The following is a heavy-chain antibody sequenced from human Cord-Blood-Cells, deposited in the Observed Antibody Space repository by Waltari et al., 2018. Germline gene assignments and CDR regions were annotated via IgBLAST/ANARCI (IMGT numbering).Heavy chain of an antibody. V-gene: IGHV3-9*03. CDR2: ISWNSGSI. CDR1: GFHFDDYA. CDR3: AKDRGGSYDFWSGYYFDY. Sequence: EVQLVESGGGLVQPGRSLRLSCAASGFHFDDYAMHWARQPPGKGLEWVSGISWNSGSIGYADSVKGRFTISRDNAKNSLYLQMNSLRAEDMALYYCAKDRGGSYDFWSGYYFDYWGQGTLVTVSS. J-gene: IGHJ4*02. D-gene: IGHD3-3*01.